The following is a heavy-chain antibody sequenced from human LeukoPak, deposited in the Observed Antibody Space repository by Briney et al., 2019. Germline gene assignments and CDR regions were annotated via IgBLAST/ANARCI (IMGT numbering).Heavy chain of an antibody. D-gene: IGHD2-2*01. CDR1: GGSISSGSYY. V-gene: IGHV4-61*09. CDR2: IYTSGST. J-gene: IGHJ4*02. Sequence: PSQTLSLTCTVSGGSISSGSYYWSWIRQPAGKGLEWIGHIYTSGSTNYNPSLKSRVTISVDTSRNQFSLKLSSVTAADTAVYYCASEYCSSTSCYVGYWGQGTLVTVSS. CDR3: ASEYCSSTSCYVGY.